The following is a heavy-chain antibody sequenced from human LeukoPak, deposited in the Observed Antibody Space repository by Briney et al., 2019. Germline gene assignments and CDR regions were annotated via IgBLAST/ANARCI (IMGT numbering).Heavy chain of an antibody. CDR3: ARVGEYCNGNSCFDY. CDR2: MNPNSANT. CDR1: GYTFTYYD. J-gene: IGHJ4*02. V-gene: IGHV1-8*02. D-gene: IGHD2/OR15-2a*01. Sequence: ASVKVSCKASGYTFTYYDINWVRQAPGKGLEWMGWMNPNSANTGYAQKFQGRVTMTRDTSISTAYMELSSLRSEDTAVYYCARVGEYCNGNSCFDYWGQGTLVTVSS.